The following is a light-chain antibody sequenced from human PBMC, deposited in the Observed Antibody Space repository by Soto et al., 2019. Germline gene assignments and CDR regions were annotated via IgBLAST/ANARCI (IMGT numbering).Light chain of an antibody. CDR1: QSVSSY. CDR2: DAS. CDR3: QQRSNWPLT. Sequence: EIVLTQSPATLSLSPGERATLSCRASQSVSSYLAWYQQKPGQAPRLLIYDASNRATGIPARFSGSGSGTDVTLTISSLEPEDFAVSYCQQRSNWPLTFGGGTKVEIK. J-gene: IGKJ4*01. V-gene: IGKV3-11*01.